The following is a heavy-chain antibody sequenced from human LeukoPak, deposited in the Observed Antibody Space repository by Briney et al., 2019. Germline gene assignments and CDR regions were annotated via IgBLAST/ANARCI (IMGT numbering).Heavy chain of an antibody. CDR1: GFTVSSNY. D-gene: IGHD5-12*01. Sequence: GGSLRLSCAASGFTVSSNYMSWVRQAPGKGLEWVSVIYSGGSTYYADSVKGRFTISRDNAKNTLYLQMNSLRAEDTAVYYCARGGGPIVATTKFDYWGQGTLVTVSS. J-gene: IGHJ4*02. CDR2: IYSGGST. V-gene: IGHV3-53*01. CDR3: ARGGGPIVATTKFDY.